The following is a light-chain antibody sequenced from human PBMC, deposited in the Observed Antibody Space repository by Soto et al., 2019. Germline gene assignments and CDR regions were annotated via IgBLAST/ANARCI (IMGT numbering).Light chain of an antibody. V-gene: IGKV3-15*01. CDR2: GAS. CDR3: QQYNDWPRT. Sequence: EIVMTQSPATLSVSPGERATLSCRASQSVSSNLAWSQQKPGQAPRLLIYGASTRATGIPAGFSGSGSGTEFTLTISSLQSEDFAVYYCQQYNDWPRTFGQGTKVDIK. J-gene: IGKJ1*01. CDR1: QSVSSN.